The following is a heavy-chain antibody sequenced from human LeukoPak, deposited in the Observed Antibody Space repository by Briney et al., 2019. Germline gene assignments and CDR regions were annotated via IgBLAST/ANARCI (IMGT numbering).Heavy chain of an antibody. CDR2: ISSSGSTI. J-gene: IGHJ4*02. CDR1: GFTFSSYK. V-gene: IGHV3-48*03. D-gene: IGHD3-10*01. CDR3: VREGMYYFDY. Sequence: PGGSLRLSCAASGFTFSSYKMNWVRQAPGKGLEWVSYISSSGSTIYYADSVKGRFTISRDNAKNSLYLQMNSLRAEDTAVYYCVREGMYYFDYWGQGTLVTVSS.